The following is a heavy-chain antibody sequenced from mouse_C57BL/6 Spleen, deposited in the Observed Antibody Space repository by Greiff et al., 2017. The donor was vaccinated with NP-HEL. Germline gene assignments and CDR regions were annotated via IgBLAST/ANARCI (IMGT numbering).Heavy chain of an antibody. D-gene: IGHD2-2*01. CDR3: ARFGYGAWFAY. Sequence: VQLQQSGAELVRPGASVKLSCTASGFTFTDYYINWVKQRPGQGLEWIARIYPGSGNTYYTAKFKGKATLTAEKSSNTAYMQLSSLTSEDSAVYCCARFGYGAWFAYWGQGTLVTVSA. J-gene: IGHJ3*01. CDR2: IYPGSGNT. CDR1: GFTFTDYY. V-gene: IGHV1-76*01.